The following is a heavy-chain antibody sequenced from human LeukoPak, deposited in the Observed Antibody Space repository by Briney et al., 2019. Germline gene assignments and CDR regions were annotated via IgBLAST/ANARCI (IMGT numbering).Heavy chain of an antibody. CDR2: IIPIFGTA. D-gene: IGHD2-2*01. Sequence: ASVKVSCKASGGTFSSYAISWVRQAPGQGLEWMGGIIPIFGTANYARKFQGRVTITSDESTSTAYMELSSLRSEDTAVYYCATLTYCSSTSCKGIYYYYGMDVWGKGTTVTVSS. CDR1: GGTFSSYA. V-gene: IGHV1-69*13. J-gene: IGHJ6*04. CDR3: ATLTYCSSTSCKGIYYYYGMDV.